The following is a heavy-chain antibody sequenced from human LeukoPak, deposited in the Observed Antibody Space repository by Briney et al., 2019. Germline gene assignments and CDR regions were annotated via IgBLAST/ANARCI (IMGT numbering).Heavy chain of an antibody. CDR2: INLDGGQK. D-gene: IGHD4-11*01. J-gene: IGHJ4*02. Sequence: GGSLRLSCVVSGFTFRNYWMSWVRQAPGKGLKWVANINLDGGQKYYVDSVKGRFTISRDNAKNSLYLEMDSLRAEDMAVYYCAREIIGATVLFDYWGQGTLVTVSS. CDR1: GFTFRNYW. CDR3: AREIIGATVLFDY. V-gene: IGHV3-7*01.